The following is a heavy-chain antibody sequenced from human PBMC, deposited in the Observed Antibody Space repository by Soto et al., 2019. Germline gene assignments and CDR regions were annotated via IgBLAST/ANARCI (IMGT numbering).Heavy chain of an antibody. CDR2: IYSSGNT. CDR1: GRSISSSGYY. D-gene: IGHD3-22*01. CDR3: ASPREGYYYDT. V-gene: IGHV4-39*01. Sequence: KPSETLSLTCTVSGRSISSSGYYWGWIRQPPGKGLQWIGNIYSSGNTYYNPSLRSRVAISVDPSKNQFSLRLSSVTAADTAVYFCASPREGYYYDTWGQGTLVTVSS. J-gene: IGHJ4*02.